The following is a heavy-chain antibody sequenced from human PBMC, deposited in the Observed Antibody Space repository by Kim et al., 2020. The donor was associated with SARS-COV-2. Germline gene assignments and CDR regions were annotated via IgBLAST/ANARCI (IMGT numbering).Heavy chain of an antibody. J-gene: IGHJ4*02. V-gene: IGHV3-23*01. Sequence: ITGLYTISRDNSKNTLYRQMNSLRAEDTAVYYCANGIQLCLRREEMGYWGQGTLVTVSS. CDR3: ANGIQLCLRREEMGY. D-gene: IGHD5-18*01.